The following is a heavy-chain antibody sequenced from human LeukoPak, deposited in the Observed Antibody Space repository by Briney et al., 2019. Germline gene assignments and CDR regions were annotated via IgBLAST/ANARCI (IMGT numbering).Heavy chain of an antibody. CDR2: VSFDGSNK. CDR3: ARWNGDNYVGHLDV. CDR1: GFTFSSYG. Sequence: PGGSLRLSCAASGFTFSSYGMHWVRQAPGKGLQWLAVVSFDGSNKSYVDSVQGRFTVSRDNFGNTLYLQMNSLRAEDTAVYYCARWNGDNYVGHLDVWGQGTTVTVSS. V-gene: IGHV3-33*01. J-gene: IGHJ6*02. D-gene: IGHD3-16*01.